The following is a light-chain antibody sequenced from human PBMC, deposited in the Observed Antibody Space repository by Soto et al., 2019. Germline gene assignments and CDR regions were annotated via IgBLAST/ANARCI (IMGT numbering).Light chain of an antibody. V-gene: IGKV1-5*01. Sequence: DIQMTQSPSSLSASVGDRVTITCRARQSISHYVAWYQQKPGKAPKLLIYDASSLEGGIPSRFSGSGSGTKFTLTISSLQPADFATYYCQQYNSESTFGQGTKLGIK. CDR1: QSISHY. CDR2: DAS. CDR3: QQYNSEST. J-gene: IGKJ2*01.